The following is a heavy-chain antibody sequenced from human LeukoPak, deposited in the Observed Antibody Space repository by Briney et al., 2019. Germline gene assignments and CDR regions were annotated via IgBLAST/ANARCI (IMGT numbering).Heavy chain of an antibody. CDR2: INHSGST. J-gene: IGHJ6*03. Sequence: SETLSLTCAVYGGSFSGYYWSWIRQPPGKGLEWIGEINHSGSTNYNPSLKSRVTISVDTSKNQFSLKLSSVTAADTAVYYCARGRKVPIAVAGNYYYYYCMDVWGKGTTVTVS. CDR1: GGSFSGYY. V-gene: IGHV4-34*01. CDR3: ARGRKVPIAVAGNYYYYYCMDV. D-gene: IGHD6-19*01.